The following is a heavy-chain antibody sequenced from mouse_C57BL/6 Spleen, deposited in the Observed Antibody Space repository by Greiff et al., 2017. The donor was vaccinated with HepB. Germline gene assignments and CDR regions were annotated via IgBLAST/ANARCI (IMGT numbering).Heavy chain of an antibody. CDR3: ARGYYGSSAWFAY. Sequence: DVKLVESGGGLVKPGGSLKLSCAASGFTFSDYGMHWVRPAPEKGLEWVAYISSGSSTIYYADTVKGRFTISRDNAKNTLFLQMTSLRSEDTDMYYCARGYYGSSAWFAYWGQGTLVTVSA. D-gene: IGHD1-1*01. V-gene: IGHV5-17*01. CDR2: ISSGSSTI. J-gene: IGHJ3*01. CDR1: GFTFSDYG.